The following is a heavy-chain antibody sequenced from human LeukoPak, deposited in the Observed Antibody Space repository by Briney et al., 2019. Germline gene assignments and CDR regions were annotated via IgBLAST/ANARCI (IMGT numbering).Heavy chain of an antibody. J-gene: IGHJ6*02. V-gene: IGHV4-38-2*02. D-gene: IGHD6-13*01. CDR2: IYHSGST. Sequence: SETLSLTCTVSGYSISSGYYWGWIRQPPGKGLEWIGSIYHSGSTYYNPSLKSRVTISVDTSKNQFSLKLSSVTAADTAVYYCARVPGSSWYSSYYYGMDVWGQGTTVTVSS. CDR1: GYSISSGYY. CDR3: ARVPGSSWYSSYYYGMDV.